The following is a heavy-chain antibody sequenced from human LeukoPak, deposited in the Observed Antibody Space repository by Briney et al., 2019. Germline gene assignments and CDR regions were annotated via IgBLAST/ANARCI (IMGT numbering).Heavy chain of an antibody. CDR2: ISSSGSTI. D-gene: IGHD6-13*01. CDR3: ARDRGIAALGYYYMDV. Sequence: GGSLRLSCAASGFTFSSYDMSWIRQALGKGLEWVSYISSSGSTIYYADSVKGRFTISRDNAKNSLYLQMNSLRAEDTAVYYCARDRGIAALGYYYMDVWGKGTTVTVSS. J-gene: IGHJ6*03. CDR1: GFTFSSYD. V-gene: IGHV3-11*04.